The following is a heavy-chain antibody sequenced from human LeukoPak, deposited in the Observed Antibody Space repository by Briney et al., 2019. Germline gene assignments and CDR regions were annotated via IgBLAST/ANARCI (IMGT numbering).Heavy chain of an antibody. Sequence: GGSLRLSCAASGFTFSSYAMSWVRQAPGKGLEWVSAISGSGGSTYYADSVKGRFTISRDNSKNTLYLQMNSLRAEDTAVYSCAKGGIVVVPAASSLTGIAAAGVPWGQGTLVTVSS. CDR2: ISGSGGST. CDR1: GFTFSSYA. CDR3: AKGGIVVVPAASSLTGIAAAGVP. V-gene: IGHV3-23*01. J-gene: IGHJ5*02. D-gene: IGHD2-2*01.